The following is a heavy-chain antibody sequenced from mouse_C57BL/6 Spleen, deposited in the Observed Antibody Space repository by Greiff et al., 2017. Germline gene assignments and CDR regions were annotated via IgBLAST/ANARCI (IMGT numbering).Heavy chain of an antibody. CDR2: ISSGGSYT. V-gene: IGHV5-6*02. J-gene: IGHJ4*01. CDR3: ARGSSPYAMDY. Sequence: EVKLVESGGDLVKPGGSLKLSCAASGFTFSSYGMSWVRQTPDMRLEWVATISSGGSYTYYPASVKGRFTISRDNAKNTLYLQMSSLKSEDTAMYYCARGSSPYAMDYWGQGISVTVSS. D-gene: IGHD1-1*01. CDR1: GFTFSSYG.